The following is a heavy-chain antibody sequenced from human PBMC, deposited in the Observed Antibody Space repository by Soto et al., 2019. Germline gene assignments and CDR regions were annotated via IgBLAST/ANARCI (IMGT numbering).Heavy chain of an antibody. D-gene: IGHD2-15*01. J-gene: IGHJ3*02. V-gene: IGHV4-59*08. CDR2: IYYSGST. CDR1: SDPTSTHN. CDR3: ARVWGYPFDI. Sequence: LSLTCTVSSDPTSTHNWGWIRQTPGKGLEWIGYIYYSGSTNYNPSLKSRVTISVDTSKNQFSLKLSSVTAADTAVYYCARVWGYPFDIWGQGTMVIVSS.